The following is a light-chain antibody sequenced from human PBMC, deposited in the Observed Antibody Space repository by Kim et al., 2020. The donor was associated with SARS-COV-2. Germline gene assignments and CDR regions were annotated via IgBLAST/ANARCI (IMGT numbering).Light chain of an antibody. CDR3: ATWDTSLNSML. Sequence: GQIVTISCSGSRANIGNNYVSWYQQFPGTAPKLLIYDNNKRPSGIPDRFSGAKSGTSATLGITGLQSGDEAVYHCATWDTSLNSMLFGGGTQLTVL. V-gene: IGLV1-51*01. CDR2: DNN. J-gene: IGLJ3*02. CDR1: RANIGNNY.